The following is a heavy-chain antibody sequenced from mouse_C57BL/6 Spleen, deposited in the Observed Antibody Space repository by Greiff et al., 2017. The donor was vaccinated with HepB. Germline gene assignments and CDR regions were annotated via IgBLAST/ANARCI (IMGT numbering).Heavy chain of an antibody. V-gene: IGHV7-3*01. D-gene: IGHD1-1*01. J-gene: IGHJ4*01. CDR2: IRNKANGYTT. CDR1: GFTFTDYY. CDR3: AGYTLITTVVASYYAMDY. Sequence: EVKLVESGGGLVQPGGSLSLSCAASGFTFTDYYMSWVRQPPGKALEWLGFIRNKANGYTTEYSASVKGRFTISRDNSQSIHYLQMNALRAEDSATYYCAGYTLITTVVASYYAMDYWGQGTSVTVSS.